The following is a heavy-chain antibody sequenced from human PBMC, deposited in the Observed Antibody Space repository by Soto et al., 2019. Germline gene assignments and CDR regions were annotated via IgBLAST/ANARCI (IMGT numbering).Heavy chain of an antibody. J-gene: IGHJ4*02. CDR2: ISGSGGST. CDR1: GFTFSSYA. V-gene: IGHV3-23*01. D-gene: IGHD3-3*01. Sequence: GGSLRLSCAASGFTFSSYAMSWVRQAPGKGLEWVSAISGSGGSTYYADSVKGRFTISRDNSKNTLYLQMNSLRAEDMAVYYCAKDPLIRKIFGVVILYYFDYWGQGTLVTVSS. CDR3: AKDPLIRKIFGVVILYYFDY.